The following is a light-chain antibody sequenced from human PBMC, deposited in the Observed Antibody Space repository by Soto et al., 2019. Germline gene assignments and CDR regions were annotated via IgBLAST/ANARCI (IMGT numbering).Light chain of an antibody. V-gene: IGLV2-14*01. J-gene: IGLJ1*01. CDR1: SSDVGGYKY. CDR2: EVS. CDR3: SSYTSSSTPYV. Sequence: QSVLTQPASVSGSPGQSITISCTGTSSDVGGYKYVSWYQQHPGKAPKLMIYEVSNRPSGVSNRFSGSKSGNTASLTISGLQAEDEADYYCSSYTSSSTPYVFGTGTKLT.